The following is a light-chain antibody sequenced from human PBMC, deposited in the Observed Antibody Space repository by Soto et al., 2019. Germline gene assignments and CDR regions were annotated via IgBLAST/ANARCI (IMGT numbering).Light chain of an antibody. Sequence: EIVLTQSPDTQSLSPGEGATLSCRASQSVSSNYLAWYQQKPGQAPRLLIYGASSRATGIPDRFSGSGSGTDFTLTISRLEPEDFAMYYCQQYGSSAPNTFGQGTRLEIE. CDR2: GAS. V-gene: IGKV3-20*01. CDR1: QSVSSNY. J-gene: IGKJ5*01. CDR3: QQYGSSAPNT.